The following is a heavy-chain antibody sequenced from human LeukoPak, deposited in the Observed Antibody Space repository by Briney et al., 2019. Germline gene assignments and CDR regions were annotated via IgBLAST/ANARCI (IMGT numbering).Heavy chain of an antibody. CDR3: AKDRRREGYSYGLYAFDI. V-gene: IGHV3-9*01. Sequence: GGSLRLSCAASGFTFDDYAMHWVRQAPGKGLEWVSGISWNSGSIGYADSVKGRFTISRDNAKNSLYLQMNSLRAEDTALYYCAKDRRREGYSYGLYAFDIWGQGTMVTVSS. CDR2: ISWNSGSI. J-gene: IGHJ3*02. D-gene: IGHD5-18*01. CDR1: GFTFDDYA.